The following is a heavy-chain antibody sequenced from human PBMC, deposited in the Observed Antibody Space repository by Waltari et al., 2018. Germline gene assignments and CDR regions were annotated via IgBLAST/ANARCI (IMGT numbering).Heavy chain of an antibody. Sequence: QVQLQESGPGLVKPSGTLSLTCAVSGGSISSTNWWTWVRQPPGKGLEWIGEIYHSGSTNYTPSLKSRVTISVDKSKNQFSLKLSSVTAADTAVYYCTREPHSGSSFYYFDYWGQGTLATVSS. V-gene: IGHV4-4*02. D-gene: IGHD1-26*01. CDR3: TREPHSGSSFYYFDY. CDR2: IYHSGST. J-gene: IGHJ4*02. CDR1: GGSISSTNW.